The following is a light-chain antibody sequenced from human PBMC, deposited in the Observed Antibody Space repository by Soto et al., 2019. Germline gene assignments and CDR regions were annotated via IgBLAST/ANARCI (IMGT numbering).Light chain of an antibody. CDR3: QQYNIWRSIT. V-gene: IGKV3-15*01. Sequence: IVKTQSPATLSVSPGERVTLSCRASQSVHSYVGWYQQKPGLAPRLLIYGVSTRAADIPARFSGSGYGTYFTLTISSLQSEDFAVYYCQQYNIWRSITFGPGTRLEIK. J-gene: IGKJ5*01. CDR2: GVS. CDR1: QSVHSY.